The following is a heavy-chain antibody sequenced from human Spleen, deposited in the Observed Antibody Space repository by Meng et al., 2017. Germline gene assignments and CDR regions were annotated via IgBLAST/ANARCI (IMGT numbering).Heavy chain of an antibody. J-gene: IGHJ4*02. D-gene: IGHD6-19*01. CDR3: AKGGRYSSGYDS. V-gene: IGHV3-23*04. CDR1: GFTFSTYG. CDR2: ISDTGGRT. Sequence: VQLVESGGGVVQPGRSLRLSCAASGFTFSTYGIHWVRQAPGKGLEWVSAISDTGGRTYYADSVKDRFTISRDNSKSTLFLQMNSLRAEDTAVYYCAKGGRYSSGYDSWGQGTLVTVSS.